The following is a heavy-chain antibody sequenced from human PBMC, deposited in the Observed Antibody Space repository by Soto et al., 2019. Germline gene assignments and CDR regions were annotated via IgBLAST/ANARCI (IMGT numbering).Heavy chain of an antibody. J-gene: IGHJ4*02. CDR3: ARDYDILTGYNYFDY. CDR2: INPNSGGT. D-gene: IGHD3-9*01. V-gene: IGHV1-2*02. Sequence: ASLKVACKASGYTFTGYYMHWVRQAPGQGLEWMGWINPNSGGTNYEQKYQGRVTMTRDTSISTAYMELSRLRTDDTAVYYCARDYDILTGYNYFDYWGQGTLVTVSS. CDR1: GYTFTGYY.